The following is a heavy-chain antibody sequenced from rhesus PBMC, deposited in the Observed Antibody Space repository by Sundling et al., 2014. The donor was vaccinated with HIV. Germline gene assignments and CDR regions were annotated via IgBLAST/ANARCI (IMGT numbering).Heavy chain of an antibody. V-gene: IGHV2-95*01. CDR2: IYWNDSK. Sequence: QVTLNESGPALVKPTQTLTLTCTFSGFSISTSGTGVAWIRQPPGKALEWLASIYWNDSKYSSTSLKSRLTISKDTSKNQVVLTMTNMDPVDTATYYCARFDRGPFDYWGQGVLVTVSS. J-gene: IGHJ4*01. CDR3: ARFDRGPFDY. CDR1: GFSISTSGTG.